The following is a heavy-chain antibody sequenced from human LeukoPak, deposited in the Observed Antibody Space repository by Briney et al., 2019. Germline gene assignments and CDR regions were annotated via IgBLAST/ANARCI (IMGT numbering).Heavy chain of an antibody. J-gene: IGHJ5*02. CDR3: ARPRGVYCSSTSCYAYNWFDP. CDR1: GGSLSSSSYY. V-gene: IGHV4-39*01. CDR2: IYYSGST. Sequence: SETLSLTCTVSGGSLSSSSYYWGWSRQPPERGLEWIGSIYYSGSTYYNPSPKSRVTISVDTYKNQCSLKLSSVTAADTAVYYCARPRGVYCSSTSCYAYNWFDPWGQGTLVTVSS. D-gene: IGHD2-2*01.